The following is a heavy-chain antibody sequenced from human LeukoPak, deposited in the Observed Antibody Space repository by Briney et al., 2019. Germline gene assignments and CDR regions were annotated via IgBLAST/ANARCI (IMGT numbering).Heavy chain of an antibody. D-gene: IGHD6-6*01. CDR1: GGSISSYY. CDR2: IYYSGST. V-gene: IGHV4-59*08. CDR3: ARGEIAARLAYFDY. J-gene: IGHJ4*02. Sequence: PSETLSLTCTVSGGSISSYYWSWIRQPPGKGLEWIGYIYYSGSTNYNPSLKSRVTISVVTSKNQFSLKLSSVTAADTAVYYCARGEIAARLAYFDYWGQGTLVTVSS.